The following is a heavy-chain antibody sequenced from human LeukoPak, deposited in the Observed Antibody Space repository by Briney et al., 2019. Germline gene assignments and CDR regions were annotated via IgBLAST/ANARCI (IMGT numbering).Heavy chain of an antibody. CDR3: ARDLVDGVGAPGAY. V-gene: IGHV1-18*01. CDR2: INTYNGNT. D-gene: IGHD1-26*01. J-gene: IGHJ4*02. CDR1: GYTFTNYG. Sequence: ASVKVSGKASGYTFTNYGITWMRQAPGQGLEWMGWINTYNGNTNCAQKLQGRVTITTDTSTSTAYMELRSLRSDDTAVFYCARDLVDGVGAPGAYWGQGALVTVSS.